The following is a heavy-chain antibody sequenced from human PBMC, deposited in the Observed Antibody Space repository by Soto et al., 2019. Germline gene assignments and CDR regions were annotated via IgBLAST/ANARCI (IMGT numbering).Heavy chain of an antibody. V-gene: IGHV1-69*13. Sequence: SVKVSCKASGGTFSSYAISWVRQAPGQGLEWMGGIIPIFGTANYVQKFQGRVTITADESTSTAYMELSSLRSEDTAVYYCARYYSSGYKAHFDYWGQGTLVTVSS. CDR3: ARYYSSGYKAHFDY. J-gene: IGHJ4*02. CDR2: IIPIFGTA. CDR1: GGTFSSYA. D-gene: IGHD3-22*01.